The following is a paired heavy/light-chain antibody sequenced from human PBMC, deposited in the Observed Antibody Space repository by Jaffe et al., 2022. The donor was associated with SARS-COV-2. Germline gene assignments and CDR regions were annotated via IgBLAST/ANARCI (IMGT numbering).Heavy chain of an antibody. CDR2: INHSGST. D-gene: IGHD3-22*01. CDR3: ARRITMIVVVTVGWFDP. Sequence: QVQLQQWGAGLLKPSETLSLTCAVYGGSFSGYYWSWIRQPPGKGLEWIGEINHSGSTNYNPSLKSRVTISVDTSKNQFSLKLSSVTAADTAVYYCARRITMIVVVTVGWFDPWGQGTLVTVSS. J-gene: IGHJ5*02. CDR1: GGSFSGYY. V-gene: IGHV4-34*01.
Light chain of an antibody. CDR1: QGISSY. V-gene: IGKV1-8*01. CDR3: QQYYSYLFT. Sequence: AIRMTQSPSSFSASTGDRVTITCRASQGISSYLAWYQQKPGKAPKLLIYAASTLQSGVPSRFSGSGSGTDFTLTISCLQSEDFATYYCQQYYSYLFTFGPGTKVDIK. J-gene: IGKJ3*01. CDR2: AAS.